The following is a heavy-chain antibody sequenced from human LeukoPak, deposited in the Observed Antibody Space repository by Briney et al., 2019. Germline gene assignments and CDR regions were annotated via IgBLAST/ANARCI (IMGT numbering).Heavy chain of an antibody. D-gene: IGHD2-2*01. V-gene: IGHV3-66*02. Sequence: PGGSLRLSCAASGFTVSSNYMSWVRQAPGKGLEWVSVIYSGGSTYYADSVKGRFTISRDNSKNTLYLQMNSLRAEDTAVYYCARATSWYVSCFDPWGQGTLVTVSS. CDR1: GFTVSSNY. CDR2: IYSGGST. CDR3: ARATSWYVSCFDP. J-gene: IGHJ5*02.